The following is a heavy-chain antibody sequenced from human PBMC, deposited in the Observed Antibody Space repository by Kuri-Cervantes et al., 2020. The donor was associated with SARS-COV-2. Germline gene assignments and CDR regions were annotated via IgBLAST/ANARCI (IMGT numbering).Heavy chain of an antibody. J-gene: IGHJ3*01. D-gene: IGHD3-22*01. CDR2: FDPQSDEK. CDR3: ATESISVIVIYAFYF. V-gene: IGHV1-24*01. Sequence: ASVKVSCKVSGHTLTELPMHWVRQAPGKGLEWMGSFDPQSDEKIYAQKFEGRVTMTEDTSTDTAYLELSSLRSEDTAVYYYATESISVIVIYAFYFWGQGTLVTVSS. CDR1: GHTLTELP.